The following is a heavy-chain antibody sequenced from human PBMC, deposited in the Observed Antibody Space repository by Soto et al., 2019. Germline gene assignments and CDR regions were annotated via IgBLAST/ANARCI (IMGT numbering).Heavy chain of an antibody. V-gene: IGHV3-30*18. CDR2: ISYDGKKT. Sequence: PGGPLRLSCAASRFAISNYGIDWVCQTPFKGLERLAVISYDGKKTFFADSVNVRFTISRDNYKNTLNLQMNSLRAEDTAVYYCAKDKLDCSGGDCPLYSSSGMDVWGQGTTVTVS. D-gene: IGHD2-15*01. CDR1: RFAISNYG. CDR3: AKDKLDCSGGDCPLYSSSGMDV. J-gene: IGHJ6*02.